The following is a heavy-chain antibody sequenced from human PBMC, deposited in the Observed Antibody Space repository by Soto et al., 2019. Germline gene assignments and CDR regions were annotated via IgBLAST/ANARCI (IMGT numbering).Heavy chain of an antibody. Sequence: EASVKVSCKASGYTFTGYYMHWVRQAPGQGLEWMGWINPNSGGTNYAQKFQGWVTMTRDTSISTAYMELSRLRSDDTAVYYCARYSSGWRTEGFDYWGQGTLVTVSS. V-gene: IGHV1-2*04. J-gene: IGHJ4*02. CDR3: ARYSSGWRTEGFDY. CDR2: INPNSGGT. CDR1: GYTFTGYY. D-gene: IGHD6-19*01.